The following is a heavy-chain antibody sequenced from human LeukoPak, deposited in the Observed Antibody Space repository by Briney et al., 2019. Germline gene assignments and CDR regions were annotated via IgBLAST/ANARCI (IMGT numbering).Heavy chain of an antibody. CDR2: ISNDGGGT. Sequence: GGSLRLSCAASGFTFNNYGLIWVSQAPGKGLEWVAAISNDGGGTMYAAFVEGRFTISRDNSKNTLFLQMNSLRAEDTALYYSAKGSSGYFADLWGQGTLVTVSS. CDR3: AKGSSGYFADL. CDR1: GFTFNNYG. V-gene: IGHV3-23*01. J-gene: IGHJ5*02. D-gene: IGHD3-22*01.